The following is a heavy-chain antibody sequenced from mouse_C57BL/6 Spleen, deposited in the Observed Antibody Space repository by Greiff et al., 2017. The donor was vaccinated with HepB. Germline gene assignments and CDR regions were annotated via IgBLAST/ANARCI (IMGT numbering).Heavy chain of an antibody. D-gene: IGHD2-3*01. J-gene: IGHJ4*01. V-gene: IGHV1-50*01. Sequence: QVQLQQSGAELVKPGASVKLSCKASGYTFTSYWMQWVKQRPGQGLEWIGEIDPSDSYTNYNQKFKGKATLTVDTSSSTAYMQLSSLTSEDSAVYYCARGGAYDGYYYAMDYWGQGTSVTVSS. CDR1: GYTFTSYW. CDR2: IDPSDSYT. CDR3: ARGGAYDGYYYAMDY.